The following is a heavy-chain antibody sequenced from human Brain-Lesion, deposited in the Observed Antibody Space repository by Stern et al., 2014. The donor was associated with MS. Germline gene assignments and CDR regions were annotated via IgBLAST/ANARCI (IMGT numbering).Heavy chain of an antibody. CDR2: ISGRGGPT. Sequence: EVQLVQSGGGLVQPGGSLRLSCAASGFSFSTYAMSWVPQTPGKGLQWVSFISGRGGPTYYADSVKGRFTISRDNSKNTLFLQMDSLRADDTAVYYCAKWPHHIAVAGTRYFQHWGQGTLVTVSS. D-gene: IGHD6-19*01. CDR1: GFSFSTYA. V-gene: IGHV3-23*04. J-gene: IGHJ1*01. CDR3: AKWPHHIAVAGTRYFQH.